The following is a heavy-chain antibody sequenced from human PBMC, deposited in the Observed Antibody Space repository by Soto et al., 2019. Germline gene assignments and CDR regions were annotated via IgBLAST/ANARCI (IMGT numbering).Heavy chain of an antibody. D-gene: IGHD5-12*01. J-gene: IGHJ4*02. CDR3: VRGGYVHAFDY. V-gene: IGHV4-59*01. Sequence: SETLSLTCTVSGGSISYYYWGWIRQPPGKGLEWIGSIYYSGNTHYNPSLKSRVTISVDTSMNQCSLNLDSVTAVDSAVYYCVRGGYVHAFDYWGQGALVTVSS. CDR2: IYYSGNT. CDR1: GGSISYYY.